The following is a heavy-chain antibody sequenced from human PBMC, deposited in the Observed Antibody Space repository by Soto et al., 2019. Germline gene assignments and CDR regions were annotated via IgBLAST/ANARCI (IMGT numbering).Heavy chain of an antibody. J-gene: IGHJ3*02. D-gene: IGHD3-22*01. CDR3: ARDLPYYYDSSGYYRDAFDI. Sequence: NPSETLSLTCTVPGGSISSYYWSWIRQPAGKGLEWIGRIYTSGSTNYNPSLKSRVTVSVDTSKNQFSLKLSSVTAADTAVYYCARDLPYYYDSSGYYRDAFDIWGQGTMVTVSS. CDR1: GGSISSYY. CDR2: IYTSGST. V-gene: IGHV4-4*07.